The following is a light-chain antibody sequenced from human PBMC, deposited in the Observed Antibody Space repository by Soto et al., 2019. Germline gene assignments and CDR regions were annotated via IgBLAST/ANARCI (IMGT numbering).Light chain of an antibody. CDR2: WAS. CDR1: QSLLYSSNNKNY. V-gene: IGKV4-1*01. Sequence: DIVMTQSPDSLAVSLGERATISCKSSQSLLYSSNNKNYLAWYQQKPRQPPKLLIYWASTRESGVPDRFSGSGSGTDFTLTISSLQAEDVAVYCCQQYYTTREYTFGQGTKLELK. J-gene: IGKJ2*01. CDR3: QQYYTTREYT.